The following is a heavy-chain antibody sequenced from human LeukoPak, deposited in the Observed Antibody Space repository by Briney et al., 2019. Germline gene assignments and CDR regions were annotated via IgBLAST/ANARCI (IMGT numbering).Heavy chain of an antibody. CDR3: AREGDYGDLDY. D-gene: IGHD4-17*01. CDR2: ISSSGRRM. CDR1: GFTFSSYW. J-gene: IGHJ4*02. V-gene: IGHV3-48*02. Sequence: PGGSLRLSCAAPGFTFSSYWMHWVRQAPGKGLEWVSYISSSGRRMFYVKSVEGRFTISRDNAKKSLHLQMSSLRDEDTAVYYCAREGDYGDLDYWGQGTLVTVSS.